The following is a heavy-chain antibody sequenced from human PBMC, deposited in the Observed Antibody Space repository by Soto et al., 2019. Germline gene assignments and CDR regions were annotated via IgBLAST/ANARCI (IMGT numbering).Heavy chain of an antibody. Sequence: SETLSLTCTVAGGSISSNYWTWIRQPPGKGLEWIGYVYTSGSTNYNPSLKSRVTISEDTSKSQFSQKVNSMTAADTAVYYCARYRREAVAGYTLDNWGQGILVTVSS. CDR1: GGSISSNY. CDR3: ARYRREAVAGYTLDN. J-gene: IGHJ4*02. D-gene: IGHD6-13*01. V-gene: IGHV4-4*08. CDR2: VYTSGST.